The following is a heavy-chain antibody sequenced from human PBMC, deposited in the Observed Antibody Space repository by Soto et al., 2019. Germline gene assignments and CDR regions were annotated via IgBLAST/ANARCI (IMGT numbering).Heavy chain of an antibody. J-gene: IGHJ6*02. V-gene: IGHV3-72*01. CDR3: AREIRRDYYYYYPLDV. CDR2: TKNKPNNYTT. CDR1: GFNLTDHY. Sequence: GSLRLSCLPSGFNLTDHYMYWVRHAPGTGLEWIARTKNKPNNYTTTYAASVKGRFTISRDDSESSLYLQMNNMKTEDTAVYYCAREIRRDYYYYYPLDVWGQGTTVTVSS.